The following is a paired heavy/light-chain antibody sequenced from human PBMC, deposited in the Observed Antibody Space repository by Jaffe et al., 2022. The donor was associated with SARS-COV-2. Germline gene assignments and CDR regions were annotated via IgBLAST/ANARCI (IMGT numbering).Light chain of an antibody. V-gene: IGLV2-14*01. CDR2: AVS. J-gene: IGLJ3*02. CDR3: SSYTSTSTHV. CDR1: SGDIGGYNY. Sequence: QSALTQPASVSGSPGQSITISCTGTSGDIGGYNYVSWYQHHPGKAPKLMIYAVSNRPSGVPDRFSGSKSGNTASLTISGLQAEDEADYYCSSYTSTSTHVFGGGTKLTVL.
Heavy chain of an antibody. CDR3: ARRSGDHVRGWNFDL. D-gene: IGHD3-10*01. Sequence: QLQLQESGPGLVKPPETLSLTCTVSGGSMSSSTYHWGWIRQPPGKGLEWIGTIYYSGTTYYNPSLKSRVTISVDTSKNQLSLKLSSVTAADTAVYYCARRSGDHVRGWNFDLWGRGTLVTVSS. CDR1: GGSMSSSTYH. V-gene: IGHV4-39*01. CDR2: IYYSGTT. J-gene: IGHJ2*01.